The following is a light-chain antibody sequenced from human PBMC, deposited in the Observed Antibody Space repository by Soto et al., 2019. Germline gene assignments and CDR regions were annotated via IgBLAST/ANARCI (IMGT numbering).Light chain of an antibody. CDR3: QQYDNSPLT. CDR1: QSVSSSF. V-gene: IGKV3-20*01. Sequence: EIVLTQSPGTLSLSPGERATLSCRASQSVSSSFLAWYQQKPGQAPRLLIYGASSRATGIPDRFSGSGSGTDFTLTSSRLEPEDFAVYYCQQYDNSPLTFGGGTKLEIK. CDR2: GAS. J-gene: IGKJ4*01.